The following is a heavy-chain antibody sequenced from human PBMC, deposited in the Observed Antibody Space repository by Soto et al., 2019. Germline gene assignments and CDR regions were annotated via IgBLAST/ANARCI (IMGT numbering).Heavy chain of an antibody. CDR2: ISSSSSYT. CDR1: GFTFSSYS. V-gene: IGHV3-21*01. D-gene: IGHD3-3*01. Sequence: GGSLRLSCAASGFTFSSYSMNWVRQAPGKGLEWVSSISSSSSYTYYADSVKGRFTISRDNAKNSLYLQMNSLRAEDTAVYYCATLYDFWSGASPNYYYYGMDVWGQGTTVTVSS. CDR3: ATLYDFWSGASPNYYYYGMDV. J-gene: IGHJ6*02.